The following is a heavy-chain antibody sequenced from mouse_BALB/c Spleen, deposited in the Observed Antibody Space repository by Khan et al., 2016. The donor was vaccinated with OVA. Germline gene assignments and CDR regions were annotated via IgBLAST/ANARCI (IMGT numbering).Heavy chain of an antibody. J-gene: IGHJ2*01. CDR1: GYSITSDYA. CDR2: ISYSGNT. CDR3: ARVYGGDFDY. Sequence: EVKLLESGPGLVKPSQSLSLTCTVTGYSITSDYAWNWIRQFPGNKLEWMGYISYSGNTNYNPSLKSRISITRDTSKNQFFLQSISVTTEDTATYYCARVYGGDFDYWGQGTTLTVSS. V-gene: IGHV3-2*02. D-gene: IGHD1-1*01.